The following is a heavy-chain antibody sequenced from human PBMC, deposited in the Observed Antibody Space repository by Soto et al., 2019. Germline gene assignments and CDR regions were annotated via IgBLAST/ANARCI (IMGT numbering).Heavy chain of an antibody. Sequence: PSETLSLTCAVSGGSISGGGYSWSWIRQPPGKGLEGIGYIYHSGSTYYNPSLKSRVTISVDRSKNQFSLKLSSVTAAATAVYYCARGRVYYYDSSGYYMPDAFDTWGQGTMVTASS. CDR3: ARGRVYYYDSSGYYMPDAFDT. CDR2: IYHSGST. J-gene: IGHJ3*02. V-gene: IGHV4-30-2*01. CDR1: GGSISGGGYS. D-gene: IGHD3-22*01.